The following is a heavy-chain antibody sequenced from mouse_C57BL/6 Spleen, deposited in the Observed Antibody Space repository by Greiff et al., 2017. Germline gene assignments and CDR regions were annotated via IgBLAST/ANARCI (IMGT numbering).Heavy chain of an antibody. CDR2: IHPNSGST. CDR1: GYTFTSYW. CDR3: ATLGREGFAY. Sequence: QVQLQQPGAELVKPGASVTLSCKASGYTFTSYWMHWVKQRPGQGLEWIGMIHPNSGSTNYNEKFKSKATLTVDKSSSTAYMQLSSLTSEDSAVYYCATLGREGFAYWGQGTLVTVSA. J-gene: IGHJ3*01. D-gene: IGHD4-1*01. V-gene: IGHV1-64*01.